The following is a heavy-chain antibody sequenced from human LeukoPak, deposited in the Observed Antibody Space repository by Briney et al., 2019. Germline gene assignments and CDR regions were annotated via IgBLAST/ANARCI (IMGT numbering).Heavy chain of an antibody. J-gene: IGHJ4*02. Sequence: PGGSLTLSCTASGFTFSAYWMGWVRPAPGKGLVWVANINNEGDEKDHVDSGKGRFTMSRDKSKNYIYLQMNSVSADDTAVYYCSRGNGSTCCVNWGQGTLVTVSS. D-gene: IGHD2-21*01. V-gene: IGHV3-7*05. CDR1: GFTFSAYW. CDR2: INNEGDEK. CDR3: SRGNGSTCCVN.